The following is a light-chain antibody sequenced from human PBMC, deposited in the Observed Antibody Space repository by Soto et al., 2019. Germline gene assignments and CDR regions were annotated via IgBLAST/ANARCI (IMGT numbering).Light chain of an antibody. Sequence: EIVLTQSPGTLSLSPGEIATLSCRASQSVSSSYLAWYQQKPGQAPRLLMYGASSRATGIPDRFSGSGSGTDFTLTISRLEPEDFAVYYCQQYSSSGGTFGQGTKVEIK. CDR3: QQYSSSGGT. CDR2: GAS. V-gene: IGKV3-20*01. J-gene: IGKJ1*01. CDR1: QSVSSSY.